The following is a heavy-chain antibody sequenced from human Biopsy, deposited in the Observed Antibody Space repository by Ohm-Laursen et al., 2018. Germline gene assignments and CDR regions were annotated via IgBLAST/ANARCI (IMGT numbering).Heavy chain of an antibody. D-gene: IGHD2-15*01. CDR2: IYAGATT. Sequence: SLRLSCAVSKFTVRTNSMSWVRLAPGKGLEWVSVIYAGATTYYPDSVKGRFTISRDNSRNTVYLQMDSLRGEDTAVYFCAGGSGSGFYFDQWGQGTLVTVSS. CDR3: AGGSGSGFYFDQ. V-gene: IGHV3-66*01. J-gene: IGHJ4*02. CDR1: KFTVRTNS.